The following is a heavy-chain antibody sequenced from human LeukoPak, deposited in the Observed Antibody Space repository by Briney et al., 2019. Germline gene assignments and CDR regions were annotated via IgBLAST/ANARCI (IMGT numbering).Heavy chain of an antibody. CDR3: ARDLRSVAGTYYYYGMDV. CDR1: GGAISSYY. Sequence: SETLSLTCTVSGGAISSYYWSWIRQPPGKGLEWIGYTYYTGSTNYNPSLKSRVTISVDTSKSQFSLKLNSVTAADTAVYYCARDLRSVAGTYYYYGMDVWGQGTTVTVSS. V-gene: IGHV4-59*01. J-gene: IGHJ6*02. D-gene: IGHD6-19*01. CDR2: TYYTGST.